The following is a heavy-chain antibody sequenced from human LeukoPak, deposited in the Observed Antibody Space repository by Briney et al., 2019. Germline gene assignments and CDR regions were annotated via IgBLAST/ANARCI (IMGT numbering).Heavy chain of an antibody. CDR2: ISYDGSNK. J-gene: IGHJ4*02. CDR3: ARDPNITPDY. D-gene: IGHD2/OR15-2a*01. CDR1: GFTFSSYA. V-gene: IGHV3-30*04. Sequence: PGGPLRLSCAASGFTFSSYAMHWVRQAPGKGLEWVAVISYDGSNKYYADSVKGRFTISGDNPKNTLYAQMNSLRAEDTAVYYCARDPNITPDYWGQGTLVTVSS.